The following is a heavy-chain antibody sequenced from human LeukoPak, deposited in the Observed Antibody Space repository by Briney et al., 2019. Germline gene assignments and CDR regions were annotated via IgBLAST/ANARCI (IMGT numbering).Heavy chain of an antibody. J-gene: IGHJ3*02. CDR2: ISYSGST. CDR3: ARQGYDILTGYIDAFDI. V-gene: IGHV4-59*08. CDR1: GVSISSYY. D-gene: IGHD3-9*01. Sequence: SETLSLTCTVSGVSISSYYWSWIRQPPGKGLEWIGYISYSGSTNYNPSLKSRVTISIDTSKNQFSLKLRSVTAADTAIYYCARQGYDILTGYIDAFDIWGQGTMVTVSS.